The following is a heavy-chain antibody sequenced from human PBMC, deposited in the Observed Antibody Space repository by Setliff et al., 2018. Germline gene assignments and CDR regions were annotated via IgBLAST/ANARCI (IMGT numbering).Heavy chain of an antibody. CDR3: ARRSTYYNFWSGYWDY. J-gene: IGHJ4*02. CDR1: GGSISSSSYY. Sequence: TSETLSLTCTVSGGSISSSSYYWGWIRQPPGKGLEWIGSIYYNGSTYYNPSLKSRVTISVDTSKNQFSLKLSSVTAADTAVYYCARRSTYYNFWSGYWDYWGQGTLVTVSS. D-gene: IGHD3-3*01. V-gene: IGHV4-39*07. CDR2: IYYNGST.